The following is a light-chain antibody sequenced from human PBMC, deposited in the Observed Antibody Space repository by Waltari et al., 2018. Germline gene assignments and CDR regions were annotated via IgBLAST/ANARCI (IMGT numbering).Light chain of an antibody. J-gene: IGLJ2*01. CDR1: KSNLGAGYH. V-gene: IGLV1-40*01. CDR3: QSYDSALRGSV. Sequence: QSVLTQPPSMSGAPEQTVTISCSGTKSNLGAGYHVLWYRVPPGTSPHLLIFGNQNRPSGVSDRFSASKSGASASLVISGLHVGDEGDYYCQSYDSALRGSVFGGGTKLSVL. CDR2: GNQ.